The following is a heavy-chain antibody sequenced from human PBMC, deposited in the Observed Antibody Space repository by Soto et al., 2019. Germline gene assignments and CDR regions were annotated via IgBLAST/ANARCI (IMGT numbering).Heavy chain of an antibody. CDR3: ASQGSYYFDY. CDR2: IYYSGST. V-gene: IGHV4-61*01. D-gene: IGHD1-26*01. CDR1: GGSVSSGSYY. J-gene: IGHJ4*02. Sequence: SETLSLTCTVSGGSVSSGSYYWSWIRQPPGKGLEWIGYIYYSGSTNYNPSLKSRVTISVDTSKNQFSLKLSSVTAADTAVYYCASQGSYYFDYWGQGTLVTVSS.